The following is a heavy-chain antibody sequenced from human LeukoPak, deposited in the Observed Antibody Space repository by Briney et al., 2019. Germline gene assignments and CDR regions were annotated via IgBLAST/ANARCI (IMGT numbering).Heavy chain of an antibody. V-gene: IGHV3-23*01. CDR3: AKPYYYDSTGYEYYYYGMDV. Sequence: GTSLRLSCAASGFTFSSYGIHWVRQAPGKGLEWVSAISRSGGSTYYADSVKGRSTISRDNSKNTLYLQMSSLRAEDTAIYYCAKPYYYDSTGYEYYYYGMDVWGQGTTVTVSS. D-gene: IGHD3-22*01. J-gene: IGHJ6*02. CDR1: GFTFSSYG. CDR2: ISRSGGST.